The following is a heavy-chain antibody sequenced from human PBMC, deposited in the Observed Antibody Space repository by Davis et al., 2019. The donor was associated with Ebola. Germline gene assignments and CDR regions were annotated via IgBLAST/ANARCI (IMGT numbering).Heavy chain of an antibody. J-gene: IGHJ5*02. V-gene: IGHV4-34*01. CDR3: ARGGTSCYRCWFDP. Sequence: GSLRLSCVASAFSFNNYPMHWIRQPPGKGLEWIGEINHSGSTNYNPSLKSRVTISVDTSKNQFSLKLSSVTAADTAVYYCARGGTSCYRCWFDPWGQGTLVTVSS. D-gene: IGHD2-2*02. CDR2: INHSGST. CDR1: AFSFNNYP.